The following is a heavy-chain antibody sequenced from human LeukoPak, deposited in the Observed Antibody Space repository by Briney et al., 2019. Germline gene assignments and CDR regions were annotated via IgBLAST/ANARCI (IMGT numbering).Heavy chain of an antibody. Sequence: SETLSLXCTVSGGSISSQYWSWIRRPPGKGLEWIGYGYYSGSTTYNPSLTSRVTISVDTSKNQFSLKLSSVTAADTAVYYCARSLNYYHFYFDYWGQGALVTVSS. J-gene: IGHJ4*02. V-gene: IGHV4-59*11. CDR2: GYYSGST. CDR3: ARSLNYYHFYFDY. CDR1: GGSISSQY. D-gene: IGHD3-22*01.